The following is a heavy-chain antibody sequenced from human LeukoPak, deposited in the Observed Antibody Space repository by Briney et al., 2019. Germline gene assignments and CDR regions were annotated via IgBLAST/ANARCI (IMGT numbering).Heavy chain of an antibody. D-gene: IGHD2/OR15-2a*01. Sequence: GGSLRLSCAASGFTFSKYGMSWVRQAPGKGLEWVASIHQHGNEKYSVDSVRGRFTISRDNAKNSLYLQMSSLRAEDTAVYYCAPLNSPLFEYWGQGTLVTVSS. V-gene: IGHV3-7*01. CDR3: APLNSPLFEY. CDR2: IHQHGNEK. J-gene: IGHJ4*02. CDR1: GFTFSKYG.